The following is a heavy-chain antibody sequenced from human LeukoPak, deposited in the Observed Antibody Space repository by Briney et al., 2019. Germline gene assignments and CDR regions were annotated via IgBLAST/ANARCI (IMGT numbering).Heavy chain of an antibody. J-gene: IGHJ6*02. Sequence: GGSLRLSCVASGFTFSSYAIHWVRQAPGKGPEWVAIISYDGSDKYYADSVKGRFTISRDNSKNTLYLQMNSLRAEDTAVYYCARDSRDILRFLEWPENRNYYGMDVWGQGTTVTVSS. CDR3: ARDSRDILRFLEWPENRNYYGMDV. CDR1: GFTFSSYA. CDR2: ISYDGSDK. V-gene: IGHV3-30-3*01. D-gene: IGHD3-3*01.